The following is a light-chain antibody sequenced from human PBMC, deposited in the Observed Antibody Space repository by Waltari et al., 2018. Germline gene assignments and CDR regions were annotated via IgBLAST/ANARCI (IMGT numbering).Light chain of an antibody. Sequence: DIQMTQSPSSLSASVGDRVTITCQASQDISNYLNWYQQKPGKAPKLLIYDASNLETGVPSRFSGSGSGTDFTFTISSLHPDDFATYFCQQSYSTPVFTFGPGTKVDVK. CDR3: QQSYSTPVFT. CDR2: DAS. V-gene: IGKV1-33*01. J-gene: IGKJ3*01. CDR1: QDISNY.